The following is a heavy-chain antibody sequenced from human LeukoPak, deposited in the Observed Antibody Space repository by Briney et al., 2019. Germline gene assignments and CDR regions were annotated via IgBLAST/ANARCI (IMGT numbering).Heavy chain of an antibody. Sequence: GGSLRLSCAVSGFTFRSYDMSWVRQAPGKGLEWVSRINSDGSSTSYADSVKGRFTISRDNAKNTLYLQMNSLRVEDTAVYYCVRGADTGYSSDSWGQGTLVTVSS. D-gene: IGHD3-9*01. CDR1: GFTFRSYD. J-gene: IGHJ4*02. CDR3: VRGADTGYSSDS. V-gene: IGHV3-74*01. CDR2: INSDGSST.